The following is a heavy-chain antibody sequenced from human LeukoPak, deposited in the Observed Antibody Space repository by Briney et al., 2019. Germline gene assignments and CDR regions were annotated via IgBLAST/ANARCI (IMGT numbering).Heavy chain of an antibody. CDR1: GFTVITND. Sequence: GGSLRLSCAASGFTVITNDMTWVRQAPGNGLEWVSVLYSDGNTKYADSVQGRFTISRDNSKNTLYLEMNSLSPDDAAVYYCARGVEPLAANTLAYWGQGTLVTVSS. J-gene: IGHJ4*02. CDR2: LYSDGNT. V-gene: IGHV3-53*01. CDR3: ARGVEPLAANTLAY. D-gene: IGHD1-14*01.